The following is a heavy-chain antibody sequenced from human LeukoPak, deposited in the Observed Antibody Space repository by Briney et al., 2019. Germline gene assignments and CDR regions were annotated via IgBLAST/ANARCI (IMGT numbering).Heavy chain of an antibody. CDR1: GFTFSTYA. Sequence: GGSLRLSCSASGFTFSTYAMHWVRQAPGKGLEWVSAISGSGGSTYYADSVKGRFTISRDNSKNTLYLQMNSLRAEDTAVYYCARGDRGIAVRTTYDYWGQGTLVTVSS. CDR2: ISGSGGST. V-gene: IGHV3-23*01. D-gene: IGHD6-19*01. J-gene: IGHJ4*02. CDR3: ARGDRGIAVRTTYDY.